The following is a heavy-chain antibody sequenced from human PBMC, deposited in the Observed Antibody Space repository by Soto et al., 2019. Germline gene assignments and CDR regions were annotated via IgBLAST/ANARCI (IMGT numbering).Heavy chain of an antibody. Sequence: QVQLVESWGGVVQPGRSLRLSWAASGFTFNSYAMHLVRQAPGKGLQWLAVSSCDGRMKDDADSVKGRFTISRYNSKNTLYLKMNSLGAEDTALSCCARAHNSWDWNYSDDWGQGTLVTVSS. CDR2: SSCDGRMK. CDR3: ARAHNSWDWNYSDD. J-gene: IGHJ4*02. V-gene: IGHV3-30*04. CDR1: GFTFNSYA. D-gene: IGHD1-1*01.